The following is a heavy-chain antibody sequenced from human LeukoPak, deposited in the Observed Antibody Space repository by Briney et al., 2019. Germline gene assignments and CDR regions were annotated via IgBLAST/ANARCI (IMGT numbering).Heavy chain of an antibody. Sequence: GESLEISCKGSGYSFTSYWIGWVRQMPGKGLEWMGIIYPGDSDTRYSPSFQGQVTISADKSISTAYLQWSSLKASDTAMYYCARLHGDYSGYYYMDVWGKGTTVSVSS. V-gene: IGHV5-51*01. J-gene: IGHJ6*03. CDR2: IYPGDSDT. D-gene: IGHD4-17*01. CDR1: GYSFTSYW. CDR3: ARLHGDYSGYYYMDV.